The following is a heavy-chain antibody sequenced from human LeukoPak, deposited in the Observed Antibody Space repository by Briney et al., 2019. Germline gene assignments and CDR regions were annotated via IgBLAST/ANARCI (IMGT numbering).Heavy chain of an antibody. V-gene: IGHV3-21*01. CDR1: GFTFSSYS. CDR2: ISISSSYI. Sequence: KTGGSLRLSCAASGFTFSSYSMNWVRQAPGKGLEWVSSISISSSYIYYADSVKGRFTISRDNAKNSLYLQMNSLRAEDTAVYYCARGYCSSTSCYYFDYWGQGTLVTVSS. J-gene: IGHJ4*02. D-gene: IGHD2-2*01. CDR3: ARGYCSSTSCYYFDY.